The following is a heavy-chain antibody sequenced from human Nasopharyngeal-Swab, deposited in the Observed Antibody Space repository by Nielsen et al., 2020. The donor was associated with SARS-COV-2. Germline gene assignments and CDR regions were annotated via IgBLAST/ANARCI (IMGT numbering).Heavy chain of an antibody. CDR3: ARDHCSSTSCYLPGHYFDY. CDR1: GFTFSSYG. D-gene: IGHD2-2*01. Sequence: GESLKISCAASGFTFSSYGMHWVRQAPGKGLEWVAVIWYDGSNKYYADSVKGRFTISRDNSKNTLYLQMNSLRAEDTAVYYRARDHCSSTSCYLPGHYFDYWGQGTLVTVSS. CDR2: IWYDGSNK. V-gene: IGHV3-33*01. J-gene: IGHJ4*02.